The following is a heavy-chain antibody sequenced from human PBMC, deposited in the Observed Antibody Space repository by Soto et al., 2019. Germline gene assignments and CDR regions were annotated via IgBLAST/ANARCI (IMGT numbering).Heavy chain of an antibody. CDR2: IKSNADGGTA. J-gene: IGHJ4*02. CDR3: TTGVAAAKSYFDF. CDR1: GFTFNNDW. D-gene: IGHD6-25*01. V-gene: IGHV3-15*01. Sequence: EVQLVESGGGLVKPGESLTLSCAASGFTFNNDWMSWVRQAPGTGLEWVGRIKSNADGGTADYNPPVKGRFTISRDYSKNTLCMHINSLKTEDTAVYYWTTGVAAAKSYFDFWGQGILVTVSS.